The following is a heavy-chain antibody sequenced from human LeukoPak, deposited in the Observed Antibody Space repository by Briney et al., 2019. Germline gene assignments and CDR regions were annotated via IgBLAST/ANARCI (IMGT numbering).Heavy chain of an antibody. CDR2: IKQDESKK. CDR3: AREIYGEDFFDY. V-gene: IGHV3-7*01. J-gene: IGHJ4*02. CDR1: GFTFGNYW. Sequence: GGSLRLSCAASGFTFGNYWMSWVRQAPGKGLEWVANIKQDESKKYYADSVKGRFTISRDNAKNSLYLQMNSLRAEDTAVYYCAREIYGEDFFDYWGQGTLVTVSS. D-gene: IGHD3-10*01.